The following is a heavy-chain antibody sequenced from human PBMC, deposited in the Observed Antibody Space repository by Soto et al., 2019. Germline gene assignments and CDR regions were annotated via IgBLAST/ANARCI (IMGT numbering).Heavy chain of an antibody. D-gene: IGHD2-2*01. V-gene: IGHV4-59*01. CDR3: AKYRRTDAEGYRLDF. J-gene: IGHJ4*01. Sequence: KTSETLSLTCTLSGGSISGYYWSWIRQPPGKGLEWIGYVYYSGSTKYNPSLESRVTISVDMSNNQFSRMLTSVTATAPAWYYCAKYRRTDAEGYRLDFWGQGTLVTVSS. CDR2: VYYSGST. CDR1: GGSISGYY.